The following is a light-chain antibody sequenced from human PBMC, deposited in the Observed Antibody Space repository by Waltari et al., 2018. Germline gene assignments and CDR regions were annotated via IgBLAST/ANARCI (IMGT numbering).Light chain of an antibody. CDR1: SSDVGGYNY. J-gene: IGLJ2*01. CDR3: SSYAGSNTYVL. CDR2: EVS. Sequence: QSALTQPPSASGSPGQSVTISCTGTSSDVGGYNYVSWYQQHPGKVPELVIFEVSKRPSGVPDRFSGSRSGNTASLTVSGLQAEDEADYYCSSYAGSNTYVLFGGGTKLTVL. V-gene: IGLV2-8*01.